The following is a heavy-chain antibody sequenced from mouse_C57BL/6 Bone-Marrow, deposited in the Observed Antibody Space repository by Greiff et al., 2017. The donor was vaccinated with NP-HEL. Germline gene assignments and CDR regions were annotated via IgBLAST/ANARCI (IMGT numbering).Heavy chain of an antibody. CDR3: AKGAY. V-gene: IGHV1-80*01. CDR1: GYEFSNYW. CDR2: IYPGDGDT. J-gene: IGHJ3*01. Sequence: VKLMESGAELVKPGASVKISCKASGYEFSNYWMNWVKQRPGKGLEWIGQIYPGDGDTNYNGKFKDKATLTADKSSSTAYMQLSRLTSEDSAVDFCAKGAYWGQGTLVTVSA.